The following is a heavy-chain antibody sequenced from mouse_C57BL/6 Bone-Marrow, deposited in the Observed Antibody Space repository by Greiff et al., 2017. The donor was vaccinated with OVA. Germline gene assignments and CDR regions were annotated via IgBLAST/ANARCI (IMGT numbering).Heavy chain of an antibody. CDR1: GYTFTSYW. J-gene: IGHJ2*01. Sequence: QVQLQQPGAELVKPGASVKLSCKASGYTFTSYWMHWVKQSPGQGLEWIGMIHHNSGSTNYNEKFKSKATLAVDKSSITAYMQISSLTSEDSAVYYCARPSPAFDYWGQGTTLTVSS. V-gene: IGHV1-64*01. CDR2: IHHNSGST. CDR3: ARPSPAFDY.